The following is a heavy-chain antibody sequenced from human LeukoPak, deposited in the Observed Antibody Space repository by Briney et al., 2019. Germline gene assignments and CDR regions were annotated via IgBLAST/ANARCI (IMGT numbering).Heavy chain of an antibody. CDR2: ISYDGSNK. J-gene: IGHJ5*02. D-gene: IGHD3-9*01. CDR1: GFTFSSYA. Sequence: GRSLRLSCAASGFTFSSYAMHWVRQAPGKGLEWVAVISYDGSNKYYADFVKGRFTISRDNSKNTLYLQMNSLRAEDTAVYYCARDMTGSHNWFDPWGQGTLVTVSS. CDR3: ARDMTGSHNWFDP. V-gene: IGHV3-30*04.